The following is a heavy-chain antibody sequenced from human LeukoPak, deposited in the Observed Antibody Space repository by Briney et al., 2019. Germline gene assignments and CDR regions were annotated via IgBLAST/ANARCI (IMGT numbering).Heavy chain of an antibody. CDR2: ISWNSGSI. CDR3: AKDIGCSGGSCYPY. V-gene: IGHV3-9*01. J-gene: IGHJ4*02. D-gene: IGHD2-15*01. Sequence: PGRSLRLSCAASGFTFDDYAMHWVRQAPGKGLEWVSGISWNSGSIGYADSVKGRFTISRDNAKNSLYLQMNSLRAEDTALYYCAKDIGCSGGSCYPYWGQGTLVTVSS. CDR1: GFTFDDYA.